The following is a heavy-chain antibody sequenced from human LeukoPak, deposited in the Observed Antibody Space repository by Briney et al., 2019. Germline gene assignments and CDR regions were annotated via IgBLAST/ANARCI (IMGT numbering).Heavy chain of an antibody. V-gene: IGHV3-74*01. J-gene: IGHJ4*02. Sequence: PGGSLRLSCAASGFTFSRYWMHWVRQAPGKGLVWVSLINSDGSSTSYADSVKGRITISRDNAKNTLYLQMNSLRAEDTAVYYCATLRYFVWSDYWGQGTLVTVSS. CDR2: INSDGSST. D-gene: IGHD3-9*01. CDR3: ATLRYFVWSDY. CDR1: GFTFSRYW.